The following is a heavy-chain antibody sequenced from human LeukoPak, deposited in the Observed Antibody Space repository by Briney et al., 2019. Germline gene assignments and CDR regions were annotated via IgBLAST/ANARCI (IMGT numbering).Heavy chain of an antibody. D-gene: IGHD6-13*01. J-gene: IGHJ4*02. CDR2: IYYSGST. V-gene: IGHV4-59*01. CDR1: GGSISSYY. CDR3: ARARLEFWYEEYYFDY. Sequence: SETLSLTCTVSGGSISSYYWSWIRQPPGKGLEWIGYIYYSGSTNYNPSLKSRVTISVDTSKNQFSLKLSSVTAADTAVYYCARARLEFWYEEYYFDYWGQGTLVTVSS.